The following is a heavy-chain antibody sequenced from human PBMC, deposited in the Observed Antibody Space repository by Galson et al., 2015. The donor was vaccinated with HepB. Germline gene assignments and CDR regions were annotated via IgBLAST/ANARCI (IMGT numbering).Heavy chain of an antibody. CDR3: ARDPYSSGAFDY. Sequence: SLRLSCAASGFTVSSNYMSWVRQAPGKGLEWVSVIYSGGSTYYADSVKGRSTISRDNSKNTLYLQMNSLRAEDTAVYYCARDPYSSGAFDYWGQGTLVTVSS. V-gene: IGHV3-66*01. J-gene: IGHJ4*02. D-gene: IGHD6-19*01. CDR2: IYSGGST. CDR1: GFTVSSNY.